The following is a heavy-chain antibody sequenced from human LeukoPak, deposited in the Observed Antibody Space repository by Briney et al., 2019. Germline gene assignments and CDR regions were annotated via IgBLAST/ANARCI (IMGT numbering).Heavy chain of an antibody. Sequence: GGSLRLSCAASGFTFSSYGMSWVRQAPGKGLEWVSSISSSGTYIYYADSVKGLFTISRDNAKNSLYLQMNSLRAEDTAVYYCARVGDFWSGYTLYNWFDPWGQGTLVTVSS. J-gene: IGHJ5*02. V-gene: IGHV3-21*01. CDR3: ARVGDFWSGYTLYNWFDP. CDR1: GFTFSSYG. D-gene: IGHD3-3*01. CDR2: ISSSGTYI.